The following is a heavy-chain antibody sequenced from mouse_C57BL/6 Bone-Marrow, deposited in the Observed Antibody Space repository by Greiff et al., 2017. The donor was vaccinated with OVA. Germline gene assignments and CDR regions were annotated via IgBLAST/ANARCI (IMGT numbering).Heavy chain of an antibody. Sequence: DVKLQESGPGLVKPSQSLSLTCSVTGYSITSGYYWNWIRQFPGNTLEWMGYISYDGSNNYNPSLKNRISITRDTSKNQFFLKLNSVTTEDTATYYCADGYDGAWFAYWGQGTLVTVSA. CDR3: ADGYDGAWFAY. D-gene: IGHD2-2*01. J-gene: IGHJ3*01. V-gene: IGHV3-6*01. CDR1: GYSITSGYY. CDR2: ISYDGSN.